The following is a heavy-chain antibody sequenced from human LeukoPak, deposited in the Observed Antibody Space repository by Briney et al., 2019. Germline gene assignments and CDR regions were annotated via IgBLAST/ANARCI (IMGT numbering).Heavy chain of an antibody. Sequence: SETLSLTCTVSGGSISSSSYYWGWIRQPPGKGLEWIGSIYYSGSTYYNPSLKSRVTISVDSSKNQFSLKLSSVTAADTAVYYCARANYYDTSGYSRGAFDIWGQGTMVTVSS. J-gene: IGHJ3*02. CDR1: GGSISSSSYY. V-gene: IGHV4-39*01. D-gene: IGHD3-22*01. CDR3: ARANYYDTSGYSRGAFDI. CDR2: IYYSGST.